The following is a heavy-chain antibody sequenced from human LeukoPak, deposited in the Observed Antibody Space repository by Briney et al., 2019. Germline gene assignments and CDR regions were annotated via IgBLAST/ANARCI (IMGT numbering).Heavy chain of an antibody. Sequence: ASVKVSCKASGYTFTSYDINWVRQATGQGLEWMGWMNPNSGNTGYAQKFQGRVTITRNTSISTAYMELSSLRSEDTAVYYCARVLVSAKLFGELSQPTINYYYYMDVWGKGTAVTIPS. V-gene: IGHV1-8*03. D-gene: IGHD3-10*02. CDR3: ARVLVSAKLFGELSQPTINYYYYMDV. CDR1: GYTFTSYD. J-gene: IGHJ6*03. CDR2: MNPNSGNT.